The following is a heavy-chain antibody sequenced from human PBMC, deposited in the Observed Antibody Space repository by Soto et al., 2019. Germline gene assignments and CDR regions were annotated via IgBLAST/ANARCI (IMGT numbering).Heavy chain of an antibody. V-gene: IGHV3-48*03. CDR1: GFTFSSYE. CDR2: ISSSGSNI. Sequence: GGSLRLSCAASGFTFSSYEMNWVRQAPGKGLEWVSYISSSGSNIYYADSVKGRFTISRDNAKNSLFLQMNSLRAEDTAVYYCARVVGGYCSGGSCSGWFDPWGQGTLVTVPQ. CDR3: ARVVGGYCSGGSCSGWFDP. J-gene: IGHJ5*02. D-gene: IGHD2-15*01.